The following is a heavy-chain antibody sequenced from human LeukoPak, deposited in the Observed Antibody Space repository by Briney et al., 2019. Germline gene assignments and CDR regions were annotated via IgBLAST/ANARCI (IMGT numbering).Heavy chain of an antibody. J-gene: IGHJ4*02. Sequence: ASVKVSCKAFGYTFTNNWMHWVRQAPGQGPEWMGLISPTGGSTAYAQKFQGRVTLTRDMSTSTDYLELSSLRSEDTAVYYCARDLVTRFDYWGQGTLVTVSS. CDR2: ISPTGGST. D-gene: IGHD3-10*01. CDR1: GYTFTNNW. CDR3: ARDLVTRFDY. V-gene: IGHV1-46*01.